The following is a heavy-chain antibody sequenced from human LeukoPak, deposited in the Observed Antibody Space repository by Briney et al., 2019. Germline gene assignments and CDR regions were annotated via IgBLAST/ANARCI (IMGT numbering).Heavy chain of an antibody. Sequence: GGSLRLSCAASGFTFSSYWMHWVRQAPGKGLVWVSRINNVGSSTTYADSVKGRFTISRDNAKNTLYLQMNSLRADDTAIYYCAKVRTTTPPGAFDIWGQGTMVTVSS. J-gene: IGHJ3*02. V-gene: IGHV3-74*01. D-gene: IGHD2/OR15-2a*01. CDR2: INNVGSST. CDR1: GFTFSSYW. CDR3: AKVRTTTPPGAFDI.